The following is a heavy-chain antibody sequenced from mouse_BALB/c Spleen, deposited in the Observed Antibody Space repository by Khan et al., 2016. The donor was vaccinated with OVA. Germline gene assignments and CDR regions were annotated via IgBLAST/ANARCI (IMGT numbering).Heavy chain of an antibody. J-gene: IGHJ3*01. V-gene: IGHV2-3*01. D-gene: IGHD1-2*01. CDR2: IWGDGGT. Sequence: QVQLKESGPGLVAPSQSLSITCTVSGFSLTSYGVSWVRQPPGKGLEWLGVIWGDGGTHYHSAVISRRSISKDNSTSQVFLKGNSLQTDDTATYYCAKSVEDYGYGAWFAYWGQGTLVTVSA. CDR1: GFSLTSYG. CDR3: AKSVEDYGYGAWFAY.